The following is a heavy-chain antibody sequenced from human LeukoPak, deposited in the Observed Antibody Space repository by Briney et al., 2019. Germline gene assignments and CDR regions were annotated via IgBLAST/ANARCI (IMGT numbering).Heavy chain of an antibody. D-gene: IGHD4-17*01. CDR1: GYTFTGHY. Sequence: ASVKVSCKASGYTFTGHYMHWVRQAPGQGLEWMGWINPNSGGTNYAQKFQGRATMTRDTSISTAYMEVSRLRSDDTAVYYCARDSAVTTGAFDIWGQGTMVTVS. V-gene: IGHV1-2*02. CDR3: ARDSAVTTGAFDI. J-gene: IGHJ3*02. CDR2: INPNSGGT.